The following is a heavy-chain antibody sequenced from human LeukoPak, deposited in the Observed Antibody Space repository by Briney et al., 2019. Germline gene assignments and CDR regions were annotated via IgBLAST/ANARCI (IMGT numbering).Heavy chain of an antibody. J-gene: IGHJ6*02. CDR3: ARALKTMPSAYYYGMDV. Sequence: GPSVKVSCKASGYTFTSYGISWVRQAPGQGLEWMGWISAYNGNTNYAQKLQGRVTMTTDTSTSTAYMELRSLRSDDTAVYYCARALKTMPSAYYYGMDVWGQGTTVTVSS. CDR2: ISAYNGNT. V-gene: IGHV1-18*01. D-gene: IGHD2-2*01. CDR1: GYTFTSYG.